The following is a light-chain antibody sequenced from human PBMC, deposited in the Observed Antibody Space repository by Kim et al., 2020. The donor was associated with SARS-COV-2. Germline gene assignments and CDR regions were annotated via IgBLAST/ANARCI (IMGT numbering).Light chain of an antibody. V-gene: IGLV2-11*01. CDR1: SSDVGAYKF. Sequence: QSALTQPHSVSGSPGQSVAISCTGTSSDVGAYKFVSWYQQHPGKAPRLMIYEVGQRPSGVPDRFSGSKSGNTASLTISDLQPEDEGDYYCSSYAGAFSLVFGGGTQLTVL. CDR2: EVG. CDR3: SSYAGAFSLV. J-gene: IGLJ2*01.